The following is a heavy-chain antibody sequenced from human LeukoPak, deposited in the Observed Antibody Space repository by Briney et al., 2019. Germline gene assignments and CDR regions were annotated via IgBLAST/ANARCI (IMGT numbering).Heavy chain of an antibody. CDR1: GFTFSSYE. CDR2: ISSRGSAI. V-gene: IGHV3-48*03. J-gene: IGHJ6*02. Sequence: GWSLRLSCAASGFTFSSYEMNWVRPAPGKGLAWVSYISSRGSAIYYADSVKGRFTISRDNAKNSLYLQMNSLRAEDTAVYYCARVGCRGGSCSSRGDYYYGMDVWGQGTTVTVSS. CDR3: ARVGCRGGSCSSRGDYYYGMDV. D-gene: IGHD2-15*01.